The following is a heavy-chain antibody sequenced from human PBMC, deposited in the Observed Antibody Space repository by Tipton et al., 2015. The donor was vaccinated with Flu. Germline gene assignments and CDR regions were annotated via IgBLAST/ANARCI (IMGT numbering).Heavy chain of an antibody. D-gene: IGHD2-2*01. CDR3: ARPGGPAAVNPFSYFDY. V-gene: IGHV1-18*01. CDR2: ISGYNGNT. Sequence: QLVQSGAEVKKPGSSVKVSCKASGGTFSSYALNWVRQAPGQGLEWMGWISGYNGNTYYAQEFQGRVTMTTDTSTSTAYMELRSLRSDDTAVYYCARPGGPAAVNPFSYFDYWGQGALVTVSS. CDR1: GGTFSSYA. J-gene: IGHJ4*02.